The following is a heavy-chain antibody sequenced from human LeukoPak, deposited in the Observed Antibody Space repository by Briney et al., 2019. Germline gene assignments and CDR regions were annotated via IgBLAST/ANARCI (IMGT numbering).Heavy chain of an antibody. D-gene: IGHD3-3*01. CDR3: ARGRDFWSGYYRVYYFDY. V-gene: IGHV4-38-2*01. Sequence: SETLSLTCAVSGYSISSGYYWGWIRQPPGEGLEWIGSIYHSGSTYYNPSLKSRVTISVDTSKNQFSLKLSSVTAADTAVYYCARGRDFWSGYYRVYYFDYWGQGTLVTVSS. J-gene: IGHJ4*02. CDR1: GYSISSGYY. CDR2: IYHSGST.